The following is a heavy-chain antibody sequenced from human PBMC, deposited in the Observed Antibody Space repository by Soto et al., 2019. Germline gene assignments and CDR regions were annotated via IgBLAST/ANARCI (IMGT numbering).Heavy chain of an antibody. Sequence: QVQLQESGPGLVKPSETLSLTCTVSGGSISSYYWNWIRQPPGKGLEWIGYIFYTGSTDYNPSLKSPLTISVDTSENHFSLKLSSVTAADTAVYYCARETYPRDCSGGSCSRYFDYWGQGTLVTVSS. J-gene: IGHJ4*02. V-gene: IGHV4-59*01. D-gene: IGHD2-15*01. CDR2: IFYTGST. CDR1: GGSISSYY. CDR3: ARETYPRDCSGGSCSRYFDY.